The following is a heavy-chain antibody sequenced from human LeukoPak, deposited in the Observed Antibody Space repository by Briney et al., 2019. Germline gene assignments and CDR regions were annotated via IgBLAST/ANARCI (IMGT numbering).Heavy chain of an antibody. CDR1: GYTFTGYY. Sequence: ASVKVSCKASGYTFTGYYMHWVRQAPGQGLEWMGWINPKTGGTNYAQNFQGRITMTRDTSISTAYMELSRLRSDDTAVYYCARQYGAIAAASLWGQGTLVTVSS. V-gene: IGHV1-2*02. CDR2: INPKTGGT. D-gene: IGHD6-13*01. CDR3: ARQYGAIAAASL. J-gene: IGHJ4*02.